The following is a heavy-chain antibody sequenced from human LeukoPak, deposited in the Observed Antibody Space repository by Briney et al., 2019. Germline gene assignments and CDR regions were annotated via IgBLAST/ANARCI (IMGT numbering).Heavy chain of an antibody. J-gene: IGHJ4*02. CDR1: GFTFSSYA. D-gene: IGHD3-10*01. Sequence: GGSLRPSCAASGFTFSSYAMSWVRQAPGKGLEWVSAISGSGGSTYYADAVKGRFTISRDNSKNTLYLQMNSLRAEDTAVYYCAKEFENMVRGVIDYWGQGTLVTVSS. V-gene: IGHV3-23*01. CDR2: ISGSGGST. CDR3: AKEFENMVRGVIDY.